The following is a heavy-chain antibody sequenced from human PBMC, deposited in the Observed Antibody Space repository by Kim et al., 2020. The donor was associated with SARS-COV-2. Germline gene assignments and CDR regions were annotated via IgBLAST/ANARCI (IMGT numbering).Heavy chain of an antibody. CDR2: ISYSGTT. D-gene: IGHD1-26*01. Sequence: SETLSLTCVVSGGSISSNDYYWAWIRQPPGKGLEWIGHISYSGTTFYNPSLKSRVTISVDTWRTRYSLNLNSVTATATAVYYCARLTRASHFEDWGQGTLVTVSS. CDR3: ARLTRASHFED. CDR1: GGSISSNDYY. V-gene: IGHV4-39*01. J-gene: IGHJ4*02.